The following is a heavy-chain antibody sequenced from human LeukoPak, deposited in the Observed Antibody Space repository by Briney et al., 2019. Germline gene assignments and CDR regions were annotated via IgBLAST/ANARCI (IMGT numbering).Heavy chain of an antibody. CDR2: IYYSGST. CDR3: ARLARVRSPLNWFDP. V-gene: IGHV4-59*08. CDR1: GGSISSYY. Sequence: SETLSLTCTVSGGSISSYYWSWIRQPPGKGLEWIGYIYYSGSTNYNPSLKSRVTISVDTSKNQFSLKLSSVTAADTAVYYCARLARVRSPLNWFDPWGQGTQVTVSS. J-gene: IGHJ5*02. D-gene: IGHD1-26*01.